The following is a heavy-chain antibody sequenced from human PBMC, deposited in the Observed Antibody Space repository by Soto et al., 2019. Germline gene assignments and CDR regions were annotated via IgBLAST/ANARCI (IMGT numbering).Heavy chain of an antibody. Sequence: QVQLQESGPGLVKPSGTLSLTCAVSGGSISSSNWWSWVRQPPGKGLEWIGEIYHSGNTNDNPSLKSRITISVDKSKNQFSLKLSSVTAADTAVYYCASLDILPEYFQHWGQGTLVTVSS. J-gene: IGHJ1*01. CDR2: IYHSGNT. CDR3: ASLDILPEYFQH. CDR1: GGSISSSNW. V-gene: IGHV4-4*02. D-gene: IGHD2-8*01.